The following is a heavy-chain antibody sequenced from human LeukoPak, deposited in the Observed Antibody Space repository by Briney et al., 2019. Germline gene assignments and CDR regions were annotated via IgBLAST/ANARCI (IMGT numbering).Heavy chain of an antibody. CDR3: AVGGAGYSGSYPKPVDY. Sequence: GGPLRLSCAASGFTFSSYSMNWVRQAPGKGLEWVSSISSSSSYIYYADSVKGRFTISRDNAKNSLYLQMNSLRAEDTAVYYCAVGGAGYSGSYPKPVDYWGQGTLVTVSS. CDR1: GFTFSSYS. J-gene: IGHJ4*02. V-gene: IGHV3-21*01. CDR2: ISSSSSYI. D-gene: IGHD1-26*01.